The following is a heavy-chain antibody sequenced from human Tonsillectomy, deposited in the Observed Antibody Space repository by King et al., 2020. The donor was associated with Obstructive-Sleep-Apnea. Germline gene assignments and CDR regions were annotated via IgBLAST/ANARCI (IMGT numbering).Heavy chain of an antibody. V-gene: IGHV3-23*04. J-gene: IGHJ4*02. D-gene: IGHD1-1*01. Sequence: VQLVESGGGLVQPGGALRLSCAASGFTFSGYAMSWVRQAPGKGLEGVSTISGSVSSTYYAASVKGRLTISRDNSKNTLYLQMNSLRADDTAVYYCWSQALDYWGQGTLVTVSS. CDR2: ISGSVSST. CDR3: WSQALDY. CDR1: GFTFSGYA.